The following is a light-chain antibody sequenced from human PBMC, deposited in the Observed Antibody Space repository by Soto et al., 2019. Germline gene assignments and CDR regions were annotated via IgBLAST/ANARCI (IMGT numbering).Light chain of an antibody. CDR1: SSDIGGHDD. CDR3: QSYDSSLSAVV. CDR2: GVT. J-gene: IGLJ2*01. Sequence: QSALTQPASVSGSPGQSITISCTGTSSDIGGHDDVSWYQQHPGKVPKLLIYGVTDRPSGVSNRFSGSKSGNVASLTISGLQAEDEADYYCQSYDSSLSAVVFGGGTKVTVL. V-gene: IGLV2-14*03.